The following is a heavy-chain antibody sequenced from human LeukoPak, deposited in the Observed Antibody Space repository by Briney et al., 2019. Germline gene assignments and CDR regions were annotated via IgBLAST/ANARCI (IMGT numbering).Heavy chain of an antibody. CDR2: IYYSGST. J-gene: IGHJ6*02. D-gene: IGHD6-19*01. CDR3: ARHHHTISGWPVYYYGMDV. V-gene: IGHV4-38-2*02. CDR1: GYSINSGYY. Sequence: PSETLSLTCTVSGYSINSGYYWGWIRQPPGKGLEWFGTIYYSGSTDYNPSLKSRVTISVDTSKNQFSLRLSSVTAADTAVYYCARHHHTISGWPVYYYGMDVWGQGTTVTVSS.